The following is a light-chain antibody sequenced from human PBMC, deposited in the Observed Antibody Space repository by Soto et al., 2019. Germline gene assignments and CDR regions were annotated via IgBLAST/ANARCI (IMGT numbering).Light chain of an antibody. Sequence: DTMLTVPPATLPCFPGETATRLCLSSQSVSSYLAWYQQKPAQAPRLLIYDASNRATGIPGRFSGSGSGTDFTLTISSLEPEDLAVYYGQQHSNWPPITGGLETRGEI. V-gene: IGKV3-11*01. CDR1: QSVSSY. CDR2: DAS. J-gene: IGKJ5*01. CDR3: QQHSNWPPIT.